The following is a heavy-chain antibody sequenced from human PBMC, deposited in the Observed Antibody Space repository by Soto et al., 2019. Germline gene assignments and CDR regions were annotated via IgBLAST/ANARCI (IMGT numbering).Heavy chain of an antibody. V-gene: IGHV3-30*18. CDR3: AKDDSGDGADY. CDR1: GFTFSNNG. D-gene: IGHD5-12*01. J-gene: IGHJ4*02. Sequence: QVQLVESGGGVVQPGRSLRLSCTASGFTFSNNGMHWVRQAPGKGLEWVAVTAYDGSSKYYTDSVKGRFTISRDNSKNPLYLQMNSLRADDTAVYYCAKDDSGDGADYWGQGTLVTVSS. CDR2: TAYDGSSK.